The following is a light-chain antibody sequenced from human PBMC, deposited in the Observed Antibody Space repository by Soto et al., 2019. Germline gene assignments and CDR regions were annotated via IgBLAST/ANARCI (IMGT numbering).Light chain of an antibody. CDR3: QQYYSYPQT. CDR2: AAS. Sequence: AIRMTQSPSSFSASTGDRVTITCRASQGISSYLAWYQQKPGKAPKLLIYAASTLQSGVPSRFSGSGSGTDFTLTISCLQSEDFATYYCQQYYSYPQTCGQGTNVEIK. J-gene: IGKJ1*01. V-gene: IGKV1-8*01. CDR1: QGISSY.